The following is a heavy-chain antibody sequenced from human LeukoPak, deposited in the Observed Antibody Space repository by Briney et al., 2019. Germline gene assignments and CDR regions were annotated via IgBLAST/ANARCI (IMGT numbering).Heavy chain of an antibody. CDR2: IYTSGGT. J-gene: IGHJ6*03. V-gene: IGHV4-4*07. CDR1: GGSISNYY. Sequence: SETLSLTCTVSGGSISNYYWSWIRQPPGKGLEWIGRIYTSGGTNYNPSLKSRVTMSVDTSKNQFSLKLSSVTAADTAVYYCARVNYYYYYMDVWGKGTTVTISS. CDR3: ARVNYYYYYMDV.